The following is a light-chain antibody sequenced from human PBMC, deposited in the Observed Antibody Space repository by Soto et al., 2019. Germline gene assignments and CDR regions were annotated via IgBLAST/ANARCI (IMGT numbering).Light chain of an antibody. Sequence: QSVLTQPPSVSGAPGQRVTISCTGSSSNIGAGYDVHWYQQLPGTAPKLLIYGNSNRPSGVPDRFSGSKSGTSASLAITGLHAEDEADYYCQSYASSLSPVFGTGTKLTVL. CDR3: QSYASSLSPV. V-gene: IGLV1-40*01. CDR2: GNS. CDR1: SSNIGAGYD. J-gene: IGLJ1*01.